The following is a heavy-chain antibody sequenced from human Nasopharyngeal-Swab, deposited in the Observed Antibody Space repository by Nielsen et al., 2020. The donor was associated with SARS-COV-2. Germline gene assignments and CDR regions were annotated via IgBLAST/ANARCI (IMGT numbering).Heavy chain of an antibody. Sequence: SETLSLTCTVSGGSISSGGYYWSWIRQPPGKGLEWIGKINRSGSTNYKPSLKSRVTISVDTSKNQFSLKLSSVTAADTAVYYCARVGAAAGRGENYYYYYGMDVWGQGTTVTVSS. CDR2: INRSGST. V-gene: IGHV4-39*07. CDR3: ARVGAAAGRGENYYYYYGMDV. D-gene: IGHD6-13*01. CDR1: GGSISSGGYY. J-gene: IGHJ6*02.